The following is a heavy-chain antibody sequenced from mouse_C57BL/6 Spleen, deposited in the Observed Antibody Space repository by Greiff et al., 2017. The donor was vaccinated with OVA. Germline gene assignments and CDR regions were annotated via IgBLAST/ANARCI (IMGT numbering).Heavy chain of an antibody. CDR2: IDPETGGT. CDR1: GYTFTDYE. Sequence: QVQLQQSGAELVRPGASVTLSCKASGYTFTDYEMHWVKQTPVHGLEWIGAIDPETGGTAYNQKFKGKAILTADKSSSTAYMELRSLTSEATAVYYCTRRGFDYWGQGTTLTVSS. J-gene: IGHJ2*01. V-gene: IGHV1-15*01. CDR3: TRRGFDY.